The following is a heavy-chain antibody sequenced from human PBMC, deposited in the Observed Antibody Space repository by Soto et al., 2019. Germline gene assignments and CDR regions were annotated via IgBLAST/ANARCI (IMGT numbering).Heavy chain of an antibody. CDR2: INPNSGGT. CDR3: ARDGHYYDSSGDPYYGMDV. V-gene: IGHV1-2*04. CDR1: GYTFTGYY. J-gene: IGHJ6*02. Sequence: ASVKVSCKASGYTFTGYYMHWVRQAPGQGLEWMGWINPNSGGTNYAQKFQGWVTMTRDTSISTAYMELSRLRSDDTAVYYCARDGHYYDSSGDPYYGMDVWGQGTTVTVSS. D-gene: IGHD3-22*01.